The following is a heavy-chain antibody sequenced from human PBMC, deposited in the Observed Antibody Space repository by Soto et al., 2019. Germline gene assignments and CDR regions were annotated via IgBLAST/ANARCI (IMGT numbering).Heavy chain of an antibody. D-gene: IGHD6-6*01. Sequence: QVHLVQSGAEVKKPGASVKVSCKASGYTFTNYAMHWVGQAPGQRFEWMGWISDGADNTRYSEKFQGRVPSTRTTSPNTAYMELTGLTSEDTAMYYCARSAGFVAGRPGRLDFWGQGTLVTVSS. J-gene: IGHJ4*02. CDR2: ISDGADNT. CDR3: ARSAGFVAGRPGRLDF. CDR1: GYTFTNYA. V-gene: IGHV1-3*01.